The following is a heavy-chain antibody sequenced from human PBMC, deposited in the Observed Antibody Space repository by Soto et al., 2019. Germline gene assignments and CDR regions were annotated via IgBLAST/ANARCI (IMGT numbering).Heavy chain of an antibody. J-gene: IGHJ3*02. CDR3: ARGTRYSSGWYDAFDI. D-gene: IGHD6-19*01. Sequence: GASVKVSCKASGGTFSSYAISWVRQAPGQGLEWMGGIIPIFGTANYAQKFQGRVTITADESTSTAYMELSSLRSEDTAVYYCARGTRYSSGWYDAFDIWGQGTMVTVSS. CDR2: IIPIFGTA. V-gene: IGHV1-69*13. CDR1: GGTFSSYA.